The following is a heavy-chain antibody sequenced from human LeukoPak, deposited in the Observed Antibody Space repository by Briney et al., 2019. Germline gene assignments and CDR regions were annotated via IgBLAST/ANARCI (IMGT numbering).Heavy chain of an antibody. D-gene: IGHD6-13*01. CDR1: GFTFSSYS. CDR3: AKDYRYTSSWSEMDY. J-gene: IGHJ4*02. Sequence: GGSLGLSCAASGFTFSSYSMNWVRQAPGKGLEWVSAISGSGGSTYYADSVKGRFTISRDNSKNTLYLQMNSLRAEDTAVYYCAKDYRYTSSWSEMDYWGQGTLVTVSS. V-gene: IGHV3-23*01. CDR2: ISGSGGST.